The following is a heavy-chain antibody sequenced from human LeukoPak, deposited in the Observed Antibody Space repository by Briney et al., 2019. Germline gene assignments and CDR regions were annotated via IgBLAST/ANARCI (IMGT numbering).Heavy chain of an antibody. V-gene: IGHV4-34*01. CDR3: AVTGVDWGCSGGSCNYYFDY. D-gene: IGHD2-15*01. CDR1: GGSFSGYY. J-gene: IGHJ4*02. CDR2: INHSVST. Sequence: PSETLSLTCAVYGGSFSGYYWSWIRQPPGKGLEWIGEINHSVSTNYNPSLKSRVTISVDTSKNQFSLKLSSVTAADTAVYYCAVTGVDWGCSGGSCNYYFDYWGQGTLVTVSS.